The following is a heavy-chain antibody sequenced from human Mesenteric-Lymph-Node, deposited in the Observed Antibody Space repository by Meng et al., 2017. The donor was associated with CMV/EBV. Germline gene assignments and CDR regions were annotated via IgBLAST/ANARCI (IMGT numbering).Heavy chain of an antibody. D-gene: IGHD2-15*01. CDR3: SREGWWANYYYYGMDV. CDR2: ISTDNGNT. CDR1: GGTFSSYA. J-gene: IGHJ6*02. Sequence: ASVKVSCKASGGTFSSYAISWVRQAPGQGLEWMGWISTDNGNTNYSQKLQGRVTVTTDTFTSTAYMELRSLRSDDTAIYYCSREGWWANYYYYGMDVWGQGTTVTVSS. V-gene: IGHV1-18*01.